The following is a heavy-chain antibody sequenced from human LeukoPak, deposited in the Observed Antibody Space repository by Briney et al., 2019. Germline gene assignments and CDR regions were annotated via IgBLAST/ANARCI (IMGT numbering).Heavy chain of an antibody. D-gene: IGHD2-15*01. CDR3: ARIFSGGSCGY. CDR1: GFTFSSYG. CDR2: IKQDGSEK. V-gene: IGHV3-7*01. J-gene: IGHJ4*02. Sequence: PGGSLRLSCAASGFTFSSYGMHWVRQAPGKGLEWVANIKQDGSEKYYVDSVKGRFTISRDNAKNSLYLQMNSLRAEDTAVYYCARIFSGGSCGYWGQGTLVTVSS.